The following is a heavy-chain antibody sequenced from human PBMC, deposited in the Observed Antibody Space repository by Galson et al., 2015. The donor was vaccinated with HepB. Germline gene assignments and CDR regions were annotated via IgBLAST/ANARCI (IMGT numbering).Heavy chain of an antibody. Sequence: SVKVSCKASGGTFSRYAISWVRQAPGQGLEWMGGIIPIFGTANYAQKFQGRVTITADESTSTAYMELSSLRSEDTAVYYCARLRGYSYGLRSWGQGTLVTVSS. CDR3: ARLRGYSYGLRS. J-gene: IGHJ5*02. V-gene: IGHV1-69*13. CDR2: IIPIFGTA. CDR1: GGTFSRYA. D-gene: IGHD5-18*01.